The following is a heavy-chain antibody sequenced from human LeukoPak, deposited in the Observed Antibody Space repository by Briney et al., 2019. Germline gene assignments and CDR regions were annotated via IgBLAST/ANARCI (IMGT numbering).Heavy chain of an antibody. V-gene: IGHV3-64D*06. CDR2: VGGDGSST. CDR3: VLGGFYSSGWYYLDY. Sequence: PGGSLRLSCSASGFTFSSYPMHWVRQAPGKGLEYVSVVGGDGSSTHYADFVKGRFTISRDNSKNTVYLQMSSLRPEDTAVYYCVLGGFYSSGWYYLDYWGQGTLVTVSS. D-gene: IGHD6-19*01. CDR1: GFTFSSYP. J-gene: IGHJ4*02.